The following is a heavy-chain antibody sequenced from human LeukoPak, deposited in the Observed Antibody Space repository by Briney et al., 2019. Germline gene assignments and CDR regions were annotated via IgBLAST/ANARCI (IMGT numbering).Heavy chain of an antibody. CDR2: ISSSSSYI. J-gene: IGHJ6*04. V-gene: IGHV3-21*01. CDR1: GFTFGSYS. Sequence: GGSLRLSCAASGFTFGSYSMNWVRQAPGKGLEWVSSISSSSSYIYYADSVKGRFTISRDNAKNSLYLQMNSLRAEDTAVYYCARDSIGYCSSTSCSSLFGKDVWGKGTTVTVSS. CDR3: ARDSIGYCSSTSCSSLFGKDV. D-gene: IGHD2-2*01.